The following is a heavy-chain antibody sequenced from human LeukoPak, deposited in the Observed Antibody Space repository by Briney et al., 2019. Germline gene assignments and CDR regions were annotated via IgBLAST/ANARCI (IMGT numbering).Heavy chain of an antibody. V-gene: IGHV3-11*01. J-gene: IGHJ6*02. CDR3: ARRGSSYYFYALDV. D-gene: IGHD1-26*01. CDR2: ISGGSATI. Sequence: PGGSLRLSCAASGFTFSDYYLGWVRQAPGKGLEWLSYISGGSATIYYADSVKGRFTISRDNPRNSLYLQINSLRPEDTATYYCARRGSSYYFYALDVWGQGTTVTVSS. CDR1: GFTFSDYY.